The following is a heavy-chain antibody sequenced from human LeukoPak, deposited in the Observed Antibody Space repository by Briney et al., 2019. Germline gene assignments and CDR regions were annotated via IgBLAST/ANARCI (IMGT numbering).Heavy chain of an antibody. D-gene: IGHD2-21*01. V-gene: IGHV4-4*07. CDR2: FYTSGST. CDR3: ARDKRGYSFDY. J-gene: IGHJ4*02. Sequence: SETLSLICTVSGGSISSYYWSWIRQHAGKGLEWIGRFYTSGSTNFNPSLKSRVTMSVDTSKNQFSLKLSSVTAADTAVYYCARDKRGYSFDYWGLGTLVTVSS. CDR1: GGSISSYY.